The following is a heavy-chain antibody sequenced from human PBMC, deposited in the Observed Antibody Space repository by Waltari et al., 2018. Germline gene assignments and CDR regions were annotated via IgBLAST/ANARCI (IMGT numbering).Heavy chain of an antibody. Sequence: QVQLQQWGAGLLKPSETLSLTCAVYGGSFSGYYWSWIRQPPGKGLEWIGEINHSGSTNYNPSLKSRVTISVDTSKNQLSLKVNSVTAADTAVYYCARLPTGYPNWFDRWGQGTLVTVSS. J-gene: IGHJ5*02. CDR3: ARLPTGYPNWFDR. V-gene: IGHV4-34*01. CDR2: INHSGST. CDR1: GGSFSGYY. D-gene: IGHD3-9*01.